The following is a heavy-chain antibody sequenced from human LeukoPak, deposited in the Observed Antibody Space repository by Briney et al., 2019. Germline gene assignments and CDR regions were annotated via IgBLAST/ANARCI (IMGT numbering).Heavy chain of an antibody. J-gene: IGHJ4*02. CDR2: IWYDGSKE. CDR1: GFTFSSHG. V-gene: IGHV3-33*01. D-gene: IGHD3-10*01. CDR3: ARGYRETYYYGSGSNQPPFQDY. Sequence: GGSLRLSCAASGFTFSSHGMHWVRQAPGKGLEWVALIWYDGSKEYYADSVKGRFTISRDNSENTLYLQMNSLRAEDTAVYYCARGYRETYYYGSGSNQPPFQDYWGQGTLVTVSS.